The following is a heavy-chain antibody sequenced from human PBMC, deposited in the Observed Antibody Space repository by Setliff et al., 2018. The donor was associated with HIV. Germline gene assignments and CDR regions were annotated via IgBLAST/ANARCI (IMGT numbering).Heavy chain of an antibody. CDR3: ATRLLGYSGLGY. V-gene: IGHV5-51*01. CDR2: INPGDSDT. D-gene: IGHD5-12*01. J-gene: IGHJ4*02. Sequence: PGESLKISCKTSGYSFATYYITWVRQIPGKGLEWIGRINPGDSDTGYSPSFQGQVTISADKSISNNYLQWNSLKASDTAMYYCATRLLGYSGLGYWGQGTLVTVSS. CDR1: GYSFATYY.